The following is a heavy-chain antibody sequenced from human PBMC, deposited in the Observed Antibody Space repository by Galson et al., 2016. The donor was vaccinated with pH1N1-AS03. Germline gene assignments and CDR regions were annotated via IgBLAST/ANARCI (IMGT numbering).Heavy chain of an antibody. V-gene: IGHV5-51*01. CDR3: ARRISVTGREFDS. Sequence: QSGAEVKKPGESLKISCKASAYTFANYWIVWVRQMPGKGLEWMGIMYPANFDTRYSPSFQGHLTISADTSINTAYLQWGSLRASETAMYYCARRISVTGREFDSWGQGTLVTVSS. J-gene: IGHJ5*01. CDR1: AYTFANYW. CDR2: MYPANFDT. D-gene: IGHD6-19*01.